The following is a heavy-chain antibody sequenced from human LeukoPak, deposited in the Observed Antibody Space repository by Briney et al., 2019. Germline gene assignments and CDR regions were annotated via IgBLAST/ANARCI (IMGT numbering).Heavy chain of an antibody. CDR1: GVSISSYY. V-gene: IGHV4-59*08. Sequence: SETLSLTCTVYGVSISSYYWSWIRQPPGKGLEWIGYVYYSGSTNYNPSLKSRVTISIDTSKNQFSLKLGSVTAADTAVYYCARHTTAADAFDIWGQGAMVTVSS. D-gene: IGHD6-13*01. CDR3: ARHTTAADAFDI. CDR2: VYYSGST. J-gene: IGHJ3*02.